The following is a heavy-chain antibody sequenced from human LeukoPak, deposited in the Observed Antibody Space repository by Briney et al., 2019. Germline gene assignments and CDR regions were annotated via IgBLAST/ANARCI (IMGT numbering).Heavy chain of an antibody. V-gene: IGHV3-23*01. D-gene: IGHD3-16*01. J-gene: IGHJ6*02. CDR3: ARDRGDDSPYGMDV. Sequence: GGSLRLSCAASGFTFSNYAMTWVRQIPGRGLEWVSTISGSTGRTYYADSVKGRFTISRDNSKNTLFLQMNSLRAEDTAVYYCARDRGDDSPYGMDVWGQGTTVTVSS. CDR2: ISGSTGRT. CDR1: GFTFSNYA.